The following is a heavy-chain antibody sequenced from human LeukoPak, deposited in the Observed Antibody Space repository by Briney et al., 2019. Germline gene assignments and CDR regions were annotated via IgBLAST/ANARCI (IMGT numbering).Heavy chain of an antibody. V-gene: IGHV4-30-4*08. Sequence: PSQTLSLTCIVSGGSIISGDYYWTWIRQPPGKGLEWIGYIYHNGDTYYNPSLRSRISISVDTSKNQFSLKLSSVTAADTAVYYCARAIGYCSSNTCYLYFDYWGQGTLVTVSS. J-gene: IGHJ4*02. CDR1: GGSIISGDYY. CDR3: ARAIGYCSSNTCYLYFDY. CDR2: IYHNGDT. D-gene: IGHD2-2*01.